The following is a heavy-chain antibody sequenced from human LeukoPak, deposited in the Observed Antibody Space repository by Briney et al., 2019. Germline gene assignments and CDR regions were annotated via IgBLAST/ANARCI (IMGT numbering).Heavy chain of an antibody. V-gene: IGHV1-46*04. CDR1: GYNFRSHY. J-gene: IGHJ4*02. CDR2: INPVDGTT. CDR3: ARALSYSPDFDY. D-gene: IGHD2-21*01. Sequence: GASVKVSCSASGYNFRSHYIHWVRQAPGQGLEWMGIINPVDGTTNYAQQLRGRVTVTRDTSTSTVFTELSSLRSEDTAVYYCARALSYSPDFDYWGQGALVTVSS.